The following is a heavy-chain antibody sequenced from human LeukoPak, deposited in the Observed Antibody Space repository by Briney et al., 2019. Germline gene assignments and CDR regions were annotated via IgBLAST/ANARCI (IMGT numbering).Heavy chain of an antibody. Sequence: GESLQISCKGSGSIFTTYWIAWVRQLPGKGLEWMGIIYPRDSDIRYSPPFQGQVTISADKSISTAYLQWNSLKASDTAMYYCARMIGLGEVSPYFDYWGQGSLVTVSS. J-gene: IGHJ4*02. CDR2: IYPRDSDI. V-gene: IGHV5-51*01. D-gene: IGHD3-16*02. CDR1: GSIFTTYW. CDR3: ARMIGLGEVSPYFDY.